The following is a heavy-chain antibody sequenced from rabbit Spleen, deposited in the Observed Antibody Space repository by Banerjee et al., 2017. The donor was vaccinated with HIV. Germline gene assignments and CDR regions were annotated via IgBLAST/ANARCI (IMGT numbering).Heavy chain of an antibody. CDR2: INTYTGKA. V-gene: IGHV1S45*01. CDR1: GFSFSDSAV. CDR3: ARDLVAVIGWNFNL. Sequence: QEQLEESGGDLVKAGASLTLTCTASGFSFSDSAVMCWVRQAPGKGLQWIACINTYTGKAVYATWANGRFTVSRTSSTTVTLQMTSLTAADTATYFCARDLVAVIGWNFNLWGQGTLVTVS. J-gene: IGHJ4*01. D-gene: IGHD1-1*01.